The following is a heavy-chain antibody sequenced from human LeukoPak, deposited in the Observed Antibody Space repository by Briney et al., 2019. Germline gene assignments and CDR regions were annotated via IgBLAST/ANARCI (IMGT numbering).Heavy chain of an antibody. CDR2: ISAYKRDT. CDR1: DYTFISYG. J-gene: IGHJ6*02. CDR3: ARTSKLLYYYNGMDV. Sequence: GASVKVSCKAIDYTFISYGISWARQAPGQGLEWMGWISAYKRDTNYAERFQGRVTMTTDTSTDTAYMELRTLRSDDTAIYYCARTSKLLYYYNGMDVWGQGTTVTVSS. V-gene: IGHV1-18*01. D-gene: IGHD4-23*01.